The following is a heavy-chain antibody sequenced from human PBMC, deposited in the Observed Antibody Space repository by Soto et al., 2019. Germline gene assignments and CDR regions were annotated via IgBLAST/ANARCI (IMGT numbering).Heavy chain of an antibody. CDR2: IIPIFGTA. J-gene: IGHJ5*02. Sequence: GASVKVSCKASGGTFSSYAISCVRQAPGQVLEWMGGIIPIFGTANYAQKFQGRVTITADKSTSTAYMELSSLRSEDTAVYYCAREFRYCTNGVCYPNWFDPWGQGTLVTVSS. D-gene: IGHD2-8*01. V-gene: IGHV1-69*06. CDR1: GGTFSSYA. CDR3: AREFRYCTNGVCYPNWFDP.